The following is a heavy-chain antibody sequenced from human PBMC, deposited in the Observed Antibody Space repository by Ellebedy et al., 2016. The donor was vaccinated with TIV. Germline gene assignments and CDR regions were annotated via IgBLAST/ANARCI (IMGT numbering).Heavy chain of an antibody. J-gene: IGHJ4*02. CDR3: TRDRPIDY. CDR2: IRNKADGETK. V-gene: IGHV3-49*03. CDR1: GFTFGDYA. Sequence: GESLKISCTASGFTFGDYAMSWFRQAPGKGLQWVGFIRNKADGETKQYAAPVEGRFAISRDDSKSVAYLQMDSLKSEDTAVYYCTRDRPIDYWGQGTLVTVSS.